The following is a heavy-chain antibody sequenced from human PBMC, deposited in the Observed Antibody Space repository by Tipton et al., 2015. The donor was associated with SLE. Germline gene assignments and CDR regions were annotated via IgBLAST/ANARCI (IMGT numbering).Heavy chain of an antibody. V-gene: IGHV1-2*06. Sequence: QSGAEVKKSGASVKVSCKASGYNFNAYYIHWVRQAPGHRLEWMGQMNPNSGGTHYAQSFQGRVTMTGDTSVSTAYMELSGLRSDDTAVYFCARVGSGWFHFDYWGQGALVTVSS. CDR3: ARVGSGWFHFDY. J-gene: IGHJ4*02. CDR2: MNPNSGGT. CDR1: GYNFNAYY. D-gene: IGHD6-19*01.